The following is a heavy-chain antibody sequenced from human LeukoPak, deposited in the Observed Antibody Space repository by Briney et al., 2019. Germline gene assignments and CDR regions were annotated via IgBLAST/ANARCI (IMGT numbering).Heavy chain of an antibody. J-gene: IGHJ5*02. CDR3: AKDDLDYGDYEVNWFDP. V-gene: IGHV3-23*01. CDR2: ISGSGGST. CDR1: GFTFSSYA. Sequence: GGSLRLSCAASGFTFSSYAMSWVRQAPGKGLEWVSAISGSGGSTYYADSVKGRFTISRDNSKNTLYLQMNSLRAEDTAVYYCAKDDLDYGDYEVNWFDPWGQRTLVTVSS. D-gene: IGHD4-17*01.